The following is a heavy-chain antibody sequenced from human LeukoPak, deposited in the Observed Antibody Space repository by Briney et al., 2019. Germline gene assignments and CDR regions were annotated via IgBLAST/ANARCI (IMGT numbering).Heavy chain of an antibody. D-gene: IGHD1-7*01. CDR1: GFTFSSYT. CDR3: ARDSSPSTGTTLTGTPKLGY. V-gene: IGHV3-21*01. CDR2: ISSSSSYI. Sequence: GGSLRLSCTASGFTFSSYTMNWVRQAPGKGLEWVSSISSSSSYIYYADSVKGRFTISRDNAKNSLYLQMNSLRAEDTAVYYCARDSSPSTGTTLTGTPKLGYWGQGTLVTVSS. J-gene: IGHJ4*02.